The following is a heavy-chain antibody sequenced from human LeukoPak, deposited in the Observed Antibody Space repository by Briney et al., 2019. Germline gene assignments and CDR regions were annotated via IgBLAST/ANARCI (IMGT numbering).Heavy chain of an antibody. V-gene: IGHV3-30*04. CDR3: AKGYSGSYRGRIDY. CDR1: GFTFSSYA. CDR2: ISYDGSNK. D-gene: IGHD1-26*01. J-gene: IGHJ4*02. Sequence: GGSLRLSCAASGFTFSSYAMHWVRQAPGKGLEWVAVISYDGSNKYYADSVKGRFTISRDNSKNTLYLQMNSLRAEDTAVYYCAKGYSGSYRGRIDYWGQGTLVTVSS.